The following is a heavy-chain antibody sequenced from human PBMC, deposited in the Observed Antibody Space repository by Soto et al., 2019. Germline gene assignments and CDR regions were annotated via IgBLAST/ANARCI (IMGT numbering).Heavy chain of an antibody. CDR3: ARDNSDYDLDY. J-gene: IGHJ4*02. CDR1: RFTFHYYG. D-gene: IGHD5-12*01. V-gene: IGHV3-20*04. Sequence: EVQLVESGGGVVRPGGSLRLSCAASRFTFHYYGMNWVRQAPGKGLEWVSGISWNGVSTGYADSVKGRFTISRDNAKKSLYLQMHNLRPEDTALYYCARDNSDYDLDYWGQGTLVTVSS. CDR2: ISWNGVST.